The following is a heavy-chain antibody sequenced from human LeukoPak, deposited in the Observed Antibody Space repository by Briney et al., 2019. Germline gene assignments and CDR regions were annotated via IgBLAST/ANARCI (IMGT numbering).Heavy chain of an antibody. CDR1: GGSISSAGYY. D-gene: IGHD3-16*02. V-gene: IGHV4-31*03. CDR2: IYYSGST. Sequence: PSETLSLTCTVSGGSISSAGYYWSWIRQYPGKGLEWIGYIYYSGSTYYNPSLKSRVIMSVDTSKNQFSLKLSSVTAADTAVYYCARDGFPDYVWGSYRYYFDYWGQGTLVTVSS. CDR3: ARDGFPDYVWGSYRYYFDY. J-gene: IGHJ4*02.